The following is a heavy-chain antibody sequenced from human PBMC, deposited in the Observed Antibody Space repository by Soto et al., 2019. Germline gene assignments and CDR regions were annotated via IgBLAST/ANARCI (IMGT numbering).Heavy chain of an antibody. D-gene: IGHD4-17*01. CDR3: AADSVDGDYFDY. J-gene: IGHJ4*02. V-gene: IGHV1-69*13. Sequence: SVKVSCKASGGNFSTYAISWVRQAPGQGLEWMGGIIPMFGIGNYAQKFQGRVTITADESTSTAYMELSSLRSEDTAVYYCAADSVDGDYFDYWGQGTLVTVSS. CDR2: IIPMFGIG. CDR1: GGNFSTYA.